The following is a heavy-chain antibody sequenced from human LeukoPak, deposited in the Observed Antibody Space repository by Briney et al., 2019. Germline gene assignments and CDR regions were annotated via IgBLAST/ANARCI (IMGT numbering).Heavy chain of an antibody. CDR3: ARESLVDYNFYYMDV. CDR1: GFTFSSYW. J-gene: IGHJ6*03. Sequence: GGSLRLSCAASGFTFSSYWMSWVRQAPGKGLEWVSSINWNGGSTGYADSVKGRFTISRDNAKNSLYLQMNSLRVEDTALYYCARESLVDYNFYYMDVWGKGTTVTVSS. CDR2: INWNGGST. V-gene: IGHV3-20*04. D-gene: IGHD1-26*01.